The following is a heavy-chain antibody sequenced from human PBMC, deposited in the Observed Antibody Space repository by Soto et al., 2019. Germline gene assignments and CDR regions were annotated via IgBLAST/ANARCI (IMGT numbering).Heavy chain of an antibody. J-gene: IGHJ4*02. D-gene: IGHD6-19*01. CDR3: AKLSGDIAVAQIYFDY. CDR1: GFTFSSYA. CDR2: ISGSGGST. V-gene: IGHV3-23*01. Sequence: EVQLLESGGGLVQPGGSLRLSCAASGFTFSSYAMSWVRQAPGKGLEWVSAISGSGGSTYYADSVKGRFTTSRDNSKNTLYLQMNSLRAEDTAVYYCAKLSGDIAVAQIYFDYWGQASLVTVSS.